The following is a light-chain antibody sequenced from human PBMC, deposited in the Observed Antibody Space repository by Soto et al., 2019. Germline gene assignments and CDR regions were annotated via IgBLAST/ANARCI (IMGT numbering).Light chain of an antibody. V-gene: IGKV3-20*01. CDR2: GAS. CDR3: HQYGSSPFT. Sequence: EIVLTQSPGTLSLSPGERATLSCRASQSVSTTYLGWYQQKPGQAPRLLIYGASSRATGIPDRFSGSGSGTEFTLTISRLEPEDFAVYYCHQYGSSPFTFGGGTK. J-gene: IGKJ4*01. CDR1: QSVSTTY.